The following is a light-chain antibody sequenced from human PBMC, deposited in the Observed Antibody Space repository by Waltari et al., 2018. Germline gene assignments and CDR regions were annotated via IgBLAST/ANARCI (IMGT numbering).Light chain of an antibody. CDR2: WAS. Sequence: DIVLTQSPDSLAVSLGERASINCKSNQNVLDSSNNENYLAWYQQKAGQPPHLPIYWASTRASGVPDRISGSGSGTDFTLTISSLQAEDVAVYYCQQYYSTPNTFGQGTRLEIK. CDR3: QQYYSTPNT. CDR1: QNVLDSSNNENY. V-gene: IGKV4-1*01. J-gene: IGKJ2*01.